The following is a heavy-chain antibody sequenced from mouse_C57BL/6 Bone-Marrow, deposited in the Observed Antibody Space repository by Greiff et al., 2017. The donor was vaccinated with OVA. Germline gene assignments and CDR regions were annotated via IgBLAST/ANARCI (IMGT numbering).Heavy chain of an antibody. D-gene: IGHD1-1*01. CDR1: GYTFTSYW. V-gene: IGHV1-69*01. CDR3: ARSGYYYPFGY. CDR2: IDPSDSYT. J-gene: IGHJ3*01. Sequence: QVQLQQPGAELVMPGASVKLSCKASGYTFTSYWMHWVKQRPGQGLEWIGEIDPSDSYTNYNQKFKGKSTLTVDKSSSTAYMQLSSLTSEDSAVYYCARSGYYYPFGYWGQGTLVTVSA.